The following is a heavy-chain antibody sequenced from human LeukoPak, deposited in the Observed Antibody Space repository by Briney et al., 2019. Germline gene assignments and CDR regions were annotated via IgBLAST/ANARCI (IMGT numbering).Heavy chain of an antibody. CDR2: INHSGST. J-gene: IGHJ5*02. CDR3: ARARRLWLVSYWFDP. D-gene: IGHD6-19*01. V-gene: IGHV4-39*07. Sequence: SETLSLTCTVSGGSISSGDYYWSWIRQPPGKGLEWIGEINHSGSTNYNPSLKSRVTISVDTSKNQFSLKLSSVTAADTAVYYCARARRLWLVSYWFDPWGQGTLVTVSS. CDR1: GGSISSGDYY.